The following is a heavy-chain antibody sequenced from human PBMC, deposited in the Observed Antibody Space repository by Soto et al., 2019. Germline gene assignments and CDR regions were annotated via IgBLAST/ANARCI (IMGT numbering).Heavy chain of an antibody. CDR3: ARDRGGVVAGFNWLDP. CDR2: ISPNSGAT. Sequence: QVQLVQSGAEVMEPGASGTVSCKASGYTFSDYYLHWVRQAPGQGLEWMGWISPNSGATEYAPKFQGRVTMTTDTSISTAFLKLASLRPDDTAIYYCARDRGGVVAGFNWLDPWGHGTPVTVST. D-gene: IGHD6-19*01. J-gene: IGHJ5*02. V-gene: IGHV1-2*02. CDR1: GYTFSDYY.